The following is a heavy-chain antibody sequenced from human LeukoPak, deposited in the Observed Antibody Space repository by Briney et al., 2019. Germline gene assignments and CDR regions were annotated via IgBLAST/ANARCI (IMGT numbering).Heavy chain of an antibody. CDR1: GFTFGSSS. J-gene: IGHJ6*03. CDR3: ARERSYYYMDV. Sequence: GGSLRLSCAASGFTFGSSSMQWIRQAPGKGLEFVSAINPNGDSTTYANSVKGRFTVSRDNSKNTQYLQMGSLRAEDMAVYYCARERSYYYMDVWGKGTTVTVSS. CDR2: INPNGDST. V-gene: IGHV3-64*01.